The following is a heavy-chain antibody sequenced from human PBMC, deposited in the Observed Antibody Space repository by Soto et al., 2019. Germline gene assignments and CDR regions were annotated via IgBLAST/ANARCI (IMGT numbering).Heavy chain of an antibody. V-gene: IGHV2-5*02. Sequence: QITLKESGPTLVKPTQTLTLTCTFSGFSLTTDRVGVGWIRQPPGEALEWLAVIYWDDSKTYRPALESRLTITKDTSKSHVALTMTNMASLGTATYYCAHAYGGRSLYWGQGTLVTVSS. CDR3: AHAYGGRSLY. CDR1: GFSLTTDRVG. J-gene: IGHJ4*02. CDR2: IYWDDSK. D-gene: IGHD1-26*01.